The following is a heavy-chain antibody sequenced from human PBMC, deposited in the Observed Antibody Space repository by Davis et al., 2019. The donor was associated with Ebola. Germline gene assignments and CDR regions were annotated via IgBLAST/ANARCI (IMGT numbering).Heavy chain of an antibody. V-gene: IGHV3-21*04. Sequence: GESLKISCAASGFTFSSYSMNWVRQAPGKGLEWVSSISSSSSYIYYADSVKGRFTISRDNSKNTLYLQMNSLRAEDTAVYYCARERAVAATGSNWFDPWGQGTLVTVSS. CDR3: ARERAVAATGSNWFDP. CDR1: GFTFSSYS. D-gene: IGHD2-15*01. CDR2: ISSSSSYI. J-gene: IGHJ5*02.